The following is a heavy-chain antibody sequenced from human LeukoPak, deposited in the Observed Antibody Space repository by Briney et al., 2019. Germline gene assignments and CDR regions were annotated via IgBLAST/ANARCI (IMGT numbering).Heavy chain of an antibody. CDR1: GRSISTYY. D-gene: IGHD6-6*01. CDR3: ARQQYSTSSCDS. CDR2: IYYSGSS. J-gene: IGHJ4*02. Sequence: SETLSLTCSVSGRSISTYYRSWIQQPPGKGLEWIGNIYYSGSSYYNPSLKSRVTVSVDTAKNQFSLKLSSVTAADTAVYYCARQQYSTSSCDSWGQGTLVTVST. V-gene: IGHV4-59*01.